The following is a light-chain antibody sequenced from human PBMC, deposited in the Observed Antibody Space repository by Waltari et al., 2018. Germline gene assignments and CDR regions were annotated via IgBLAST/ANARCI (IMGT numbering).Light chain of an antibody. CDR2: EDT. J-gene: IGLJ2*01. Sequence: NFMLTQPHSVSESPGKTVTISCTRSSGSIASNYVQWYQQRPGSAPTTVIYEDTQRPSGVPVRFSGSIDSSTNSASLTSSGLKTEDEADYYCQSYDSNNPVVFGGGTKLTVL. CDR3: QSYDSNNPVV. CDR1: SGSIASNY. V-gene: IGLV6-57*04.